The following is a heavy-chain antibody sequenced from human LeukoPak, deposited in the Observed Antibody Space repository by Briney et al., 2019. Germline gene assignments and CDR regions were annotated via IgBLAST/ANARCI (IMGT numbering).Heavy chain of an antibody. CDR2: ISWNSGSI. V-gene: IGHV3-9*01. CDR3: AKDLFSPDTAMVI. CDR1: GFTFDDYA. Sequence: GGSLRLSCAASGFTFDDYAMHWVRQAPGKGLEWVSGISWNSGSIGYADSVKGRFTISRDNAKNSLYLQMNSLRAEDTALYYCAKDLFSPDTAMVIWGQGTLVTVSS. J-gene: IGHJ4*02. D-gene: IGHD5-18*01.